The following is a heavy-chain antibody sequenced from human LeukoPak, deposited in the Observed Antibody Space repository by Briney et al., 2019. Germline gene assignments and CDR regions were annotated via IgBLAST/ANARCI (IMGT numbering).Heavy chain of an antibody. CDR3: ARLHLVSSGWYPMADS. D-gene: IGHD6-19*01. CDR2: IYYRGST. Sequence: PSETLSLTCTVSSYSISSGYYWGWIRQPPGRGLEWIASIYYRGSTHYNPSLASLKSRVTISGDTSKNQFSLKLSSVTAADTAVYYCARLHLVSSGWYPMADSWGQGTLVTVSS. J-gene: IGHJ4*02. V-gene: IGHV4-38-2*02. CDR1: SYSISSGYY.